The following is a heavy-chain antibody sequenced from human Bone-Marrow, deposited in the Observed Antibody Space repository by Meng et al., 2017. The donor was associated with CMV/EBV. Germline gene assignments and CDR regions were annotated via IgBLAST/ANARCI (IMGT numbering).Heavy chain of an antibody. V-gene: IGHV3-23*01. CDR3: ARDASSSSFTPYYYYGMDV. J-gene: IGHJ6*02. CDR1: GFTFGIYA. D-gene: IGHD6-6*01. CDR2: ISGSGGST. Sequence: GGSLRLSCAASGFTFGIYAMSWVRQAPGKGPEWVSAISGSGGSTHYADSVKGRFIISRDNSKNTLYLQMNSLRAEDTAVYYCARDASSSSFTPYYYYGMDVWGQGTTVTVSS.